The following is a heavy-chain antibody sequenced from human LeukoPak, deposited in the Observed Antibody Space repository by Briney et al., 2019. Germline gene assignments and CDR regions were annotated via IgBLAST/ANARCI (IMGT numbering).Heavy chain of an antibody. CDR3: VKGRNAYFDY. V-gene: IGHV3-30*02. CDR1: GFTFSGYV. CDR2: IPSDGSNK. J-gene: IGHJ4*02. Sequence: GGSLRLSCAASGFTFSGYVMHWVRQAPGEGLEWVAFIPSDGSNKYYADSVKGRFTISRDNSKNTVDLQMNSLRPEDTAVYYCVKGRNAYFDYWGQGTLVTASS.